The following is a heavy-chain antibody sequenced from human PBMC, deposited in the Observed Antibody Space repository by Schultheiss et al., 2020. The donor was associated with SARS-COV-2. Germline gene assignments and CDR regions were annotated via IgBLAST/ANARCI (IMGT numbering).Heavy chain of an antibody. CDR2: INRDGSET. V-gene: IGHV3-7*03. CDR1: GFTFGTYS. J-gene: IGHJ4*02. D-gene: IGHD5-18*01. Sequence: GGSLRLSFAASGFTFGTYSMSWIRQAPGRGLQWVANINRDGSETVYVDSVKGRFTVSRDNAMKSLYLQMNSLRAEDTAVYYCANTPGYSPDYWGQGTLVTVSS. CDR3: ANTPGYSPDY.